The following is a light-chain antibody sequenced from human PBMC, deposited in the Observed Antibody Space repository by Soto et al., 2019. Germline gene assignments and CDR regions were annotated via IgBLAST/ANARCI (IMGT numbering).Light chain of an antibody. J-gene: IGKJ1*01. CDR2: KAS. V-gene: IGKV1-5*03. Sequence: DIQMTQSPSTLSASVGDRVTITCRASQSISSWLAWYQQKPGKAPKLLIYKASSLESGFPSRFSGSGSGTEFTLTISSLQPDDFATYYCKQYNSYSPRTFGQGTKVEIK. CDR3: KQYNSYSPRT. CDR1: QSISSW.